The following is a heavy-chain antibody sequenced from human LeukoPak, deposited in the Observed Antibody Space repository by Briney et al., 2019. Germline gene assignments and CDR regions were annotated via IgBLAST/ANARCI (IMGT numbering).Heavy chain of an antibody. CDR1: GGSISSGSYY. CDR2: IYTSGST. J-gene: IGHJ4*02. CDR3: ARERGVGATRRFDY. Sequence: SETLSLTCTVSGGSISSGSYYWSWIRQPAGKGLEWIGRIYTSGSTNYNPSLKSRVTISVDTSKNQFSLKLSSVTAADTAVYYCARERGVGATRRFDYWGQGTLVTVSS. D-gene: IGHD1-26*01. V-gene: IGHV4-61*02.